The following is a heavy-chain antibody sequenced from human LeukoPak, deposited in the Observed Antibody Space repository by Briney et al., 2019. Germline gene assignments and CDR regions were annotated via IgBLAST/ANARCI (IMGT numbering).Heavy chain of an antibody. Sequence: PGGPLRLSCAASGFTFSSYSMNWVRQAPGKGLEWVSSISSSSSYIYYADSVKGRFTISRDNAKDSLYLQMNSLRAEDTAVYYCARDGSCSSTSCYYYYYGMDVWGQGTTVTVSS. V-gene: IGHV3-21*01. J-gene: IGHJ6*02. D-gene: IGHD2-2*01. CDR1: GFTFSSYS. CDR3: ARDGSCSSTSCYYYYYGMDV. CDR2: ISSSSSYI.